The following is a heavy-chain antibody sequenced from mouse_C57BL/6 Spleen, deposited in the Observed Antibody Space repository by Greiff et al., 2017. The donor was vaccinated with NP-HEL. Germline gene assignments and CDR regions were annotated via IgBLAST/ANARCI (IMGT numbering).Heavy chain of an antibody. Sequence: VQLQQPGAELVMPGASVKLSCKASGYTFTSYWMHWVKQRPGQGLEWIGEIDPSDSYTNYNQKFKGKSTLTVDKSSSTAYMQLSSLTSEDSAVYYCARSLPGYYFDYWGQGTTLTVSS. CDR3: ARSLPGYYFDY. J-gene: IGHJ2*01. CDR2: IDPSDSYT. V-gene: IGHV1-69*01. D-gene: IGHD6-2*01. CDR1: GYTFTSYW.